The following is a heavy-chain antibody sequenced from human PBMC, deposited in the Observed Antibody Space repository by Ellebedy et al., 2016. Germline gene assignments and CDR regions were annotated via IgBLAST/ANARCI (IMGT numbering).Heavy chain of an antibody. CDR1: GYSFTNYF. CDR2: IYPGDFDT. J-gene: IGHJ6*02. CDR3: ARLSSSTWYVDYADYGMDV. D-gene: IGHD6-13*01. V-gene: IGHV5-51*01. Sequence: GESLKISCNDSGYSFTNYFIGWVRQMPGKGLEWMGIIYPGDFDTKYSPSFQGQVIISADTSINTAYVQWSSLKASDTAIYYCARLSSSTWYVDYADYGMDVWGQGTTVTVSS.